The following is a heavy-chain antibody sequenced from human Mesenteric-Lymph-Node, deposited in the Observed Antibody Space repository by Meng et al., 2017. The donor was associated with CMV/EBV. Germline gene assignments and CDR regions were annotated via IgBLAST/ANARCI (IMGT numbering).Heavy chain of an antibody. V-gene: IGHV1-18*04. CDR1: GYTFTSYG. CDR3: AREGNWNDFDY. Sequence: SCNASGYTFTSYGLSWVRPAPGQGLEWLGWISAYNGNTNYAQKLQGRVTMTTDTSTSTAYMELRSLRSDDTAVYYCAREGNWNDFDYWGQGTLVTVSS. J-gene: IGHJ4*02. CDR2: ISAYNGNT. D-gene: IGHD1-20*01.